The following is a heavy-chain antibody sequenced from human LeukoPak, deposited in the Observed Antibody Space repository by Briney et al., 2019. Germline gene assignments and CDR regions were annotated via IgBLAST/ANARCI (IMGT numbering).Heavy chain of an antibody. V-gene: IGHV1-8*01. D-gene: IGHD5-18*01. CDR2: MNPNSGNT. CDR1: GYTFTSYD. Sequence: ASVKVSCKASGYTFTSYDINWVRQATGQGLEWMGWMNPNSGNTGYAQKFQGRVTMTRNTSISTAYMELSSLRSEDTAVYYCARGVYSYGYIYYYYYMDVWGKGTTVTIS. J-gene: IGHJ6*03. CDR3: ARGVYSYGYIYYYYYMDV.